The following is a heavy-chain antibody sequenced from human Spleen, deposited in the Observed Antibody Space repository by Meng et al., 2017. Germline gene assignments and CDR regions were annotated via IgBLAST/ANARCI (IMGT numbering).Heavy chain of an antibody. Sequence: GESLKISCAASGFTFSSYAMHWVRQAPGKGLEWVSRINGDGSSTAYADFVKGRFTISRDNAEDTLYLQMDGLRAEDTAIYYCAVSLAAPPAADYWGQGTLVTVSS. CDR2: INGDGSST. CDR1: GFTFSSYA. V-gene: IGHV3-74*01. CDR3: AVSLAAPPAADY. J-gene: IGHJ4*02. D-gene: IGHD6-13*01.